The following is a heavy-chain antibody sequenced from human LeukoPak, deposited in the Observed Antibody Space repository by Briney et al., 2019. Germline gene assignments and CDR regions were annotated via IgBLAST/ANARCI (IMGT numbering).Heavy chain of an antibody. CDR1: GGTISSNYFH. Sequence: PSETLSLTCTFTGGTISSNYFHWVWIRQPPGKGLEWIGTISYSGSTYYNPSLKSRVTISVDTSKNQFSLKLSSVTATDTAVYYCARSRGRSYGSWGQGSLVTVSS. J-gene: IGHJ4*02. V-gene: IGHV4-39*01. D-gene: IGHD5-18*01. CDR3: ARSRGRSYGS. CDR2: ISYSGST.